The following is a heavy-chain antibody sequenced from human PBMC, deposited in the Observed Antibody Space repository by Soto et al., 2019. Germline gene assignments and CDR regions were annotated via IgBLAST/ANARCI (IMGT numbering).Heavy chain of an antibody. J-gene: IGHJ1*01. V-gene: IGHV4-39*01. CDR3: ASGWGYYDILTGAERQYFQH. Sequence: PSETLSLTCTVSGGSISSSSYYWGWIRQPPGKGLEWIGSIYYSGSTYYNPSLKSRVTISVDTSKNQFSLKLSSVTAADTAVYYCASGWGYYDILTGAERQYFQHWGQGTLVTVSS. CDR1: GGSISSSSYY. CDR2: IYYSGST. D-gene: IGHD3-9*01.